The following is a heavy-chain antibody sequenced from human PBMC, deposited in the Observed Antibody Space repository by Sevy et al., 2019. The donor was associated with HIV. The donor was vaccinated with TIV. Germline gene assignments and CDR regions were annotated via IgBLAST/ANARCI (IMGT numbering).Heavy chain of an antibody. J-gene: IGHJ6*02. CDR2: IIPIFDTA. V-gene: IGHV1-69*13. Sequence: ASVKVSCKASGGTFSSYAISWVRQAPGQGLEWMGGIIPIFDTANYAQKFQGRVTTTADESTSTAYMELSSLRSEDTAVYYCARLPTYYYGSGPRYYYGMDVWGQGTTVTVSS. CDR1: GGTFSSYA. D-gene: IGHD3-10*01. CDR3: ARLPTYYYGSGPRYYYGMDV.